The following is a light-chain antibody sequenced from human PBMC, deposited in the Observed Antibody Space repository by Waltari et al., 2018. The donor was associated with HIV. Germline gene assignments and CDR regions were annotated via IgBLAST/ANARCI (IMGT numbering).Light chain of an antibody. CDR1: ALPKKY. J-gene: IGLJ3*02. V-gene: IGLV3-10*01. CDR3: YSTDSSDWV. CDR2: EDS. Sequence: SYELTQPPSVSVSPGQTARITCSGDALPKKYAYWYQQKSGQAPVLVIYEDSKRPSGIPGRFSGSSSGTMATLTISGAQGEDEADYYCYSTDSSDWVFGGGTKLTVL.